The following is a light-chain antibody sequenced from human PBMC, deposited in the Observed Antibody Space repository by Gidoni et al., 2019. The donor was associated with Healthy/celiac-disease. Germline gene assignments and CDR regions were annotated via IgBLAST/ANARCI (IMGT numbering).Light chain of an antibody. V-gene: IGLV1-51*01. CDR3: GTWDSCLSAAGVV. J-gene: IGLJ2*01. CDR1: SSNIGNNY. Sequence: QSVLTQPPSVYAAPGQKVTISCSGSSSNIGNNYVSWYQQLPGTAPKLLIYDNNKRPSGIPARFSGSKSGTSATLGITGLQTWDEADYYCGTWDSCLSAAGVVFGGGTKLTVL. CDR2: DNN.